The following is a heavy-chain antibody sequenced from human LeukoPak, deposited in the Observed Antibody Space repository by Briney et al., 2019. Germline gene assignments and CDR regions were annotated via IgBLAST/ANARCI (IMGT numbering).Heavy chain of an antibody. Sequence: PSETLSLTCTVSDDSITMYYWTWIRQPPGKGLEWIGYVDHTGSTKFNPSLKSRVTMSVDTSKNQFFLKLSSVTAADTAVYYCARDLIRGLNWFDPWGQGTLVTVSS. V-gene: IGHV4-59*12. CDR2: VDHTGST. CDR1: DDSITMYY. CDR3: ARDLIRGLNWFDP. D-gene: IGHD3-16*01. J-gene: IGHJ5*02.